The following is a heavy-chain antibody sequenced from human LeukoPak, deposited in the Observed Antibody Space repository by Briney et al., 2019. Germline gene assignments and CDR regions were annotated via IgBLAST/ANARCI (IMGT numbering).Heavy chain of an antibody. Sequence: GGSLRLSCAASGFTFSSYTINWVRQAPGKGLEWVSSISSSGSYIYYADSVKGRFTVSRDNAKNSLYLQMKSLRAEDTAVYYCARDRGSRRYNNGYSEYWGQGTLVAVSS. D-gene: IGHD5-18*01. V-gene: IGHV3-21*01. CDR2: ISSSGSYI. J-gene: IGHJ4*02. CDR3: ARDRGSRRYNNGYSEY. CDR1: GFTFSSYT.